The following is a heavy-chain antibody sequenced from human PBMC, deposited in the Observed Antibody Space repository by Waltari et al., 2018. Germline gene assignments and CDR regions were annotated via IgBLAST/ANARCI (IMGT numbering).Heavy chain of an antibody. CDR3: ARELQSSTTYYYYMDV. D-gene: IGHD5-12*01. CDR1: GYTFTGYY. V-gene: IGHV1-2*06. J-gene: IGHJ6*03. CDR2: INPNSGGT. Sequence: QVQLVQSGAEVKKPGASVKVSCKASGYTFTGYYMHWVRQAPGQGLEWMGRINPNSGGTNYAQKFQGRVTMTRDTSISTAYMELSRLRSDDTAVYYCARELQSSTTYYYYMDVGGKGTTVTVSS.